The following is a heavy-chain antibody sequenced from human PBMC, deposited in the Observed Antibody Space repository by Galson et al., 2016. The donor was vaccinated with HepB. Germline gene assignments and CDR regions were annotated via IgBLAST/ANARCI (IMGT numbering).Heavy chain of an antibody. D-gene: IGHD5-12*01. CDR2: ISSRSDTT. Sequence: SLRLSCAASGFTFSDYSMNWVRQAPGKGLEWVSYISSRSDTTYFADSVKGRFTISRDNAKNSLSLQMNSLRDEGTAVYYCARARVWEVVPTYYYNGMDVWGQGTTVTVSS. CDR1: GFTFSDYS. CDR3: ARARVWEVVPTYYYNGMDV. J-gene: IGHJ6*02. V-gene: IGHV3-48*02.